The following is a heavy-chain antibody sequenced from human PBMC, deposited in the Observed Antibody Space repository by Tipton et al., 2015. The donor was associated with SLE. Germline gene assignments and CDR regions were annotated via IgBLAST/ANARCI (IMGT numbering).Heavy chain of an antibody. D-gene: IGHD6-19*01. J-gene: IGHJ5*02. CDR1: GGSISSSNYY. V-gene: IGHV4-39*07. CDR3: ARGSGWPYNWFDP. CDR2: IYYSGST. Sequence: TLSLTCTVSGGSISSSNYYWGWIRQPPGKGLEWIGSIYYSGSTYYNPSLKSRVTISVDTSKNQFSLKLSSVTAADTAVYYCARGSGWPYNWFDPWGQGTLVTVSS.